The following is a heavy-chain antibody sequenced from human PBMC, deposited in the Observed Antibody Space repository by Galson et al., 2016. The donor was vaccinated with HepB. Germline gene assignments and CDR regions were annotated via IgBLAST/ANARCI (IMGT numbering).Heavy chain of an antibody. D-gene: IGHD6-6*01. CDR2: TYYRSKWYD. CDR3: AKQQYTSTSDYFDF. Sequence: CAISGDSVPSNSGSWNWIRQSPSRGLEWLGRTYYRSKWYDDYAVSVKSRMTINPDTSKNQFSLQLSSVTAADTAVYYCAKQQYTSTSDYFDFWGQGTLVTVSS. V-gene: IGHV6-1*01. J-gene: IGHJ4*02. CDR1: GDSVPSNSGS.